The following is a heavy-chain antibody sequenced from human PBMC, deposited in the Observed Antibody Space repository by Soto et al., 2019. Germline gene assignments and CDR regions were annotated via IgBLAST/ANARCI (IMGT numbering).Heavy chain of an antibody. J-gene: IGHJ3*02. D-gene: IGHD3-10*01. V-gene: IGHV3-7*01. CDR3: ARDRPGSYDGLDT. Sequence: PGGSLRLSCTASGFSLSNYWMTWVRQAPGKGLEWVANIKQDGSLRYSIDSVKGRFTISRDDAKNSVYLQMNSLRVEDTAVYYCARDRPGSYDGLDTWGQGTMVTVSS. CDR1: GFSLSNYW. CDR2: IKQDGSLR.